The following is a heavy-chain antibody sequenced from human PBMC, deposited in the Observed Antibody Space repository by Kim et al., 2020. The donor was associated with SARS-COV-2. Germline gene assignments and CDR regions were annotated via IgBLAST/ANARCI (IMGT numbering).Heavy chain of an antibody. CDR3: VGSLKTTTQGNY. D-gene: IGHD1-26*01. Sequence: SETLSLTCNVSGDSISSYFWTWIRQSPDKRLEWIGYLYYIGNTAYNPSLKSRVAISADASTNKVSLRLNSVTAADTAVYYCVGSLKTTTQGNYWGQGILV. CDR1: GDSISSYF. V-gene: IGHV4-59*03. J-gene: IGHJ4*02. CDR2: LYYIGNT.